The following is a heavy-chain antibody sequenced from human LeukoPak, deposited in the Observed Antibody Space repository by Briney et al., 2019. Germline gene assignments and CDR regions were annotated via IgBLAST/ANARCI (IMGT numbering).Heavy chain of an antibody. CDR2: IYYSGST. CDR3: ARHVITIFHFKYAFDI. Sequence: SETLSLTCTVSGGSISSYYWSWIRQPPGKGLEWIGYIYYSGSTYYNPSLKSRVTISVDTSKNQFSLKLSSVTAADTAVYYCARHVITIFHFKYAFDIWGQGTMVTVSS. D-gene: IGHD3-9*01. J-gene: IGHJ3*02. V-gene: IGHV4-59*08. CDR1: GGSISSYY.